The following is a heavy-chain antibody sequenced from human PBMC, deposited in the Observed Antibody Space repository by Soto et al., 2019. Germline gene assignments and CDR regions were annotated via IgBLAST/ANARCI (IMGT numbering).Heavy chain of an antibody. CDR1: GFALSSSY. V-gene: IGHV3-53*02. Sequence: EVQLVETGGDLIQSGGPLRLSCAASGFALSSSYMMWVRQAPGKGLECISLTYTGGSTHYADSVKGRFTISRDDSSNTLYLQMNSLRAEDTAVYYCARDPPITSDYAMDVWGQGTTVIVSS. CDR2: TYTGGST. CDR3: ARDPPITSDYAMDV. J-gene: IGHJ6*02. D-gene: IGHD1-20*01.